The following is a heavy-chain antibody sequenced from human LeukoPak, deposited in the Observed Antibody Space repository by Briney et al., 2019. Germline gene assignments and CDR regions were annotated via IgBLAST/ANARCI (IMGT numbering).Heavy chain of an antibody. J-gene: IGHJ5*02. V-gene: IGHV4-34*01. D-gene: IGHD3-10*01. CDR2: INHSGST. Sequence: PSETLSLTCAVYGGSFSGYYWSWIRQPPGKGLEWIGEINHSGSTNYNPSLKSRVTISVDTSKNQFSLKLSSVTAADTAVYYCARGRVHYYGSGSYYRPWGQGTLVTVSS. CDR3: ARGRVHYYGSGSYYRP. CDR1: GGSFSGYY.